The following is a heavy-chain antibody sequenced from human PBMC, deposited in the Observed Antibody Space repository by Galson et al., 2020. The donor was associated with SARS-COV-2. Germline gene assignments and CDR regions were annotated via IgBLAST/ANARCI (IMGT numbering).Heavy chain of an antibody. CDR2: INHSGNT. CDR1: GGSFSGHY. J-gene: IGHJ5*01. V-gene: IGHV4-34*01. CDR3: ARGGDNVPTLPVPDS. Sequence: SETLSLTCAAYGGSFSGHYWSWIRQSPGKGLEWIGDINHSGNTKYNPSLKSRVTISVDTSKNQFALKLKSTTAADTAVYYCARGGDNVPTLPVPDSWGQGLVVTVSS. D-gene: IGHD4-17*01.